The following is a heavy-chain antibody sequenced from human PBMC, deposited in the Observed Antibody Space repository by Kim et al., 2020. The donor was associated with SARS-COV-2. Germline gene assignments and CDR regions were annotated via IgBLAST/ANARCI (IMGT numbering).Heavy chain of an antibody. Sequence: GGSLRLSCAASGFGFSEYSMSWVRQAPGKGLEWISYISPSSGNIYYAESVKGRFTICRYDAKNTLYLQMKSLRAEDTAVYYCVNGLSSSGAGDWGQGTLVTVSS. D-gene: IGHD1-26*01. CDR1: GFGFSEYS. J-gene: IGHJ4*02. V-gene: IGHV3-21*01. CDR2: ISPSSGNI. CDR3: VNGLSSSGAGD.